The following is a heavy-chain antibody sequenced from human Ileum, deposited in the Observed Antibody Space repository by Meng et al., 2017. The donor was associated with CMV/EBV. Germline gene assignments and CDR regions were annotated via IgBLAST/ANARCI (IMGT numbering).Heavy chain of an antibody. J-gene: IGHJ4*02. CDR3: ARDFKWHIDY. Sequence: GGSLRLSCAASGFTFSNAWMSWVRQAPGKGLEWVTFIHYDGSSIDYADSVKGRFTISRDNSKNTLYLQMNSLRPEDTAVYFCARDFKWHIDYWGQGMLVTVSS. D-gene: IGHD2-21*01. CDR2: IHYDGSSI. V-gene: IGHV3-30*02. CDR1: GFTFSNAW.